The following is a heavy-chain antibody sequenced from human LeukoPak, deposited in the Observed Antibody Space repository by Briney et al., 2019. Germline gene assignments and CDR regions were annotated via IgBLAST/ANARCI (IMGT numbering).Heavy chain of an antibody. Sequence: SETLSLTCIVSGGSISSSRYYWGWIRQTPGEGLEWIGTIYYSGSTYYNPSLKSRVTISVDTSKNQFSLKLSSVTAADTAVYYCARHPIGSLRWLPNWFDPWGQGTLVTVSS. CDR3: ARHPIGSLRWLPNWFDP. V-gene: IGHV4-39*01. CDR1: GGSISSSRYY. D-gene: IGHD5-24*01. J-gene: IGHJ5*02. CDR2: IYYSGST.